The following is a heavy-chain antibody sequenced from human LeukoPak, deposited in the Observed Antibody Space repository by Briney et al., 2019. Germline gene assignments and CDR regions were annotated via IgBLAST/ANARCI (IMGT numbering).Heavy chain of an antibody. CDR3: ARGGTTWAKIDY. V-gene: IGHV3-7*01. Sequence: GGSLRLSCAVSGFRFSSQWMTWVRQAPGTGLEWVATINSDGSAKYHVDSVKGRFTISRDNAKNSLYLQMNSLRAEDTAVYYCARGGTTWAKIDYWGQGTLVTVSS. J-gene: IGHJ4*02. CDR1: GFRFSSQW. CDR2: INSDGSAK. D-gene: IGHD1-7*01.